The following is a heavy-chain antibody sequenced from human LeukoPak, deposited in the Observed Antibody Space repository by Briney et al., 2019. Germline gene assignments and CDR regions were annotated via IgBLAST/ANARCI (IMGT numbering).Heavy chain of an antibody. V-gene: IGHV4-39*01. CDR3: APQSVWSGSSHFDY. Sequence: SETLSLTCTVSGGSISGSSYYWGWIRQPPGKGLEWIGSIYYSGSTYYNPSLKSRVTISVDTSKNQFSLKLSSVTAADTAVYYCAPQSVWSGSSHFDYWGQGTLVTVSS. CDR2: IYYSGST. CDR1: GGSISGSSYY. D-gene: IGHD3-3*01. J-gene: IGHJ4*02.